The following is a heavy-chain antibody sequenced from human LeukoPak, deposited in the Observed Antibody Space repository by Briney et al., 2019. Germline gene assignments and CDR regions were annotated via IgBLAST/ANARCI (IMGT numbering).Heavy chain of an antibody. V-gene: IGHV1-3*01. J-gene: IGHJ4*02. Sequence: ASVKVSCKVSGYTFTSYAMHWVRQAPGQRLEWMGWINAGNGNTKYSQKFQGRVTITRDTSASTAYMELSSLRSEDTAVYYCARTEDLYGSGSYYFDYWGQGTLVTVSS. D-gene: IGHD3-10*01. CDR3: ARTEDLYGSGSYYFDY. CDR2: INAGNGNT. CDR1: GYTFTSYA.